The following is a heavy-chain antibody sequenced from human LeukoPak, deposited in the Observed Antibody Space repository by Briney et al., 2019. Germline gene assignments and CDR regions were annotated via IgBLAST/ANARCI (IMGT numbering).Heavy chain of an antibody. D-gene: IGHD2-15*01. CDR1: GGSISSGGYS. CDR2: IYYSGST. J-gene: IGHJ5*02. Sequence: SETLSLTCAVSGGSISSGGYSWSWIRQPPGKGLEWIGYIYYSGSTYYNPSLKSRVTISVDTSKNQFSLKLSSVTAADTAVYYCARTSYCSGGSCYRWFDPWGQGTLVTVSS. CDR3: ARTSYCSGGSCYRWFDP. V-gene: IGHV4-30-4*07.